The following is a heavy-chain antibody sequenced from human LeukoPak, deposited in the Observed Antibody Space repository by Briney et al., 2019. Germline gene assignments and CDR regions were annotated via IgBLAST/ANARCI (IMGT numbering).Heavy chain of an antibody. D-gene: IGHD6-19*01. J-gene: IGHJ4*02. CDR1: GFTFSSYS. CDR3: ARDGTRAAVAGFDY. V-gene: IGHV3-21*01. CDR2: ISSSSSYI. Sequence: GGSLRLSCAASGFTFSSYSMNWVRQAPGKGLEWVSSISSSSSYIYYADSVKGRFTISRDNAKNSLCLQMNSLRAEDTAVYYCARDGTRAAVAGFDYWGRGTLVTVSS.